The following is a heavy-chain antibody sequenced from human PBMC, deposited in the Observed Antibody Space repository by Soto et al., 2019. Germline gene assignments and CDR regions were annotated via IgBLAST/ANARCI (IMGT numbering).Heavy chain of an antibody. CDR2: ISAYNGNT. D-gene: IGHD6-19*01. CDR1: GYTFTSYG. J-gene: IGHJ6*02. V-gene: IGHV1-18*01. CDR3: AREGAVAAGFYYYYYGMDV. Sequence: GASVKVSCKASGYTFTSYGISWVRQAPGQGLEWMGWISAYNGNTNYAQKLQGRVTMTTDTSTSTAYMELRSLRSDDTAVYYCAREGAVAAGFYYYYYGMDVWGQGTTVTVSS.